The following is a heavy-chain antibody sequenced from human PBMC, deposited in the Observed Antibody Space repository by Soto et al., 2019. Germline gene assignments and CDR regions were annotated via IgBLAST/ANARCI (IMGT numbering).Heavy chain of an antibody. D-gene: IGHD3-10*01. V-gene: IGHV3-30*18. CDR1: GFTFSSYG. CDR2: ISYDGSNK. J-gene: IGHJ6*02. Sequence: GGSLRLSCAASGFTFSSYGVHWVRQAPGKGLEWVAVISYDGSNKYYAESVKGRFTISRDNSKNTLYLQMNSLRTEDTAVYYCAKTRPDYYGSGPYYYGMDVWGHGTTVTVSS. CDR3: AKTRPDYYGSGPYYYGMDV.